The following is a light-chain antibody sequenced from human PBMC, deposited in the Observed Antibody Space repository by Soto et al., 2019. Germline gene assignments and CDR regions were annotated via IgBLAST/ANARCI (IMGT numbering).Light chain of an antibody. Sequence: EVVMTQSPATLSLSPGERATLSFRASQSVNNYLAWYQQNPGQAPRLLIYGASNRATGIPDKFSGSRSGTDFTLTISRLEPEDFAVYYCQQYGTSPRTFGQGTKVDIK. J-gene: IGKJ1*01. V-gene: IGKV3-20*01. CDR2: GAS. CDR3: QQYGTSPRT. CDR1: QSVNNY.